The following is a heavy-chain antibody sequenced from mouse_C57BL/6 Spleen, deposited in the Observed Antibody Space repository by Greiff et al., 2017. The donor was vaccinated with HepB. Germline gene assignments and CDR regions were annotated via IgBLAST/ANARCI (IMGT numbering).Heavy chain of an antibody. V-gene: IGHV1-50*01. CDR2: IDPSDSST. J-gene: IGHJ2*01. CDR3: ARGYYCSSEDFDY. D-gene: IGHD1-1*01. Sequence: QVQLQQPGAELVKPGASVKLSCKASGYTFTSYWMQWVKQRPGQGLEWIGEIDPSDSSTNYNQKFKGKATLTVDTSSSTAYMQLSSLTSEDSAVYYWARGYYCSSEDFDYWGQGTTLTVSS. CDR1: GYTFTSYW.